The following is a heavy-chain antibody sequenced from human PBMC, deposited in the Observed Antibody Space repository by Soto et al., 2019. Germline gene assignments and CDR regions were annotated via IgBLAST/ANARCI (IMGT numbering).Heavy chain of an antibody. CDR3: ARGEVVALGY. D-gene: IGHD2-15*01. CDR2: IYYSGST. CDR1: GGSISSYY. Sequence: SETLSLTCTVSGGSISSYYWSWIRQPPGKGLEWIGYIYYSGSTNYNPFLKSRVTISVDTSKNQFSLKLSSVTAADTAVYYCARGEVVALGYWGQGTLVTVSS. V-gene: IGHV4-59*08. J-gene: IGHJ4*02.